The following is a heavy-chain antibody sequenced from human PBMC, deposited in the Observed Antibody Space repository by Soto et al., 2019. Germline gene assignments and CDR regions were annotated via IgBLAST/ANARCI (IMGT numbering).Heavy chain of an antibody. J-gene: IGHJ6*02. D-gene: IGHD6-13*01. CDR2: INTYHGNT. CDR3: ARSPGYSASWGYFYYGMKI. V-gene: IGHV1-18*01. Sequence: QVQLVQSGAELKKPGASVKVSCKASGYTFTNYGISWVRQAPGQGLEWMGWINTYHGNTKYAQKLQGRVTMTKDTSTSTAYMELTSLRSDDTAVYYCARSPGYSASWGYFYYGMKIWGQRTTVIASS. CDR1: GYTFTNYG.